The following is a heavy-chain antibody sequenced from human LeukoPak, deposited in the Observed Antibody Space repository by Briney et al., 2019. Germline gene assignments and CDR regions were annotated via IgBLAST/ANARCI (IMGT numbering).Heavy chain of an antibody. Sequence: SETLSLTCTVSGGSISSYYWSWLRQHPGKGLEWLGYIYYSGSTNYNPSLKSRVTISVDTSKNQSSLKLSSVTAADTAVYYCARDSGYSYGYVYWGQGTLVTVSS. CDR1: GGSISSYY. D-gene: IGHD5-18*01. CDR2: IYYSGST. V-gene: IGHV4-59*01. J-gene: IGHJ4*02. CDR3: ARDSGYSYGYVY.